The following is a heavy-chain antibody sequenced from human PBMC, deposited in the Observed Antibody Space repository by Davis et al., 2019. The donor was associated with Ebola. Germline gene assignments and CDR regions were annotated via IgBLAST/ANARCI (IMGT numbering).Heavy chain of an antibody. CDR3: ARGCDWNSKIDY. V-gene: IGHV4-59*11. J-gene: IGHJ4*02. CDR2: IYYTGSA. CDR1: GVSISRHY. Sequence: PSETLSLTCTVSGVSISRHYWSWIRQPPGKRLEWIGSIYYTGSAYYNSSLNSRVTISVDTSKNQFSLRLSSVTAADTAVYYCARGCDWNSKIDYWGQGTLVTVSS. D-gene: IGHD1-7*01.